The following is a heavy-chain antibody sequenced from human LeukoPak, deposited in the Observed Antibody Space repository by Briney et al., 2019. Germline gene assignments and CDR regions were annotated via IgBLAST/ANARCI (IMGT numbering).Heavy chain of an antibody. V-gene: IGHV1-46*01. CDR3: ARTPSMIVVVKRYYFDY. CDR2: INPSGGST. CDR1: GYTFTSYY. J-gene: IGHJ4*02. D-gene: IGHD3-22*01. Sequence: GSVKVSCKASGYTFTSYYMHWVRQAPGQGLEWMGIINPSGGSTSYAQKFQGRVTMTRDTSTSTVYMELSSLRSEDTAVYYCARTPSMIVVVKRYYFDYWGQGTLVTVSS.